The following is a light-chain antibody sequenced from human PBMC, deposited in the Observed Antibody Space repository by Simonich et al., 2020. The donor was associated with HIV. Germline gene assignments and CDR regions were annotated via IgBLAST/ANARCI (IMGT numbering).Light chain of an antibody. CDR2: GAS. CDR1: QSVSIN. J-gene: IGKJ2*01. Sequence: EIVMTQSPATLSVSPGESATLSCRASQSVSINLAWYQQKPGQAPRLLIYGASTRATGIPARFSGSGSGTEFTLTINSLQSEDFVVYYCQQYNNWPYTFGQGTKLEIK. CDR3: QQYNNWPYT. V-gene: IGKV3-15*01.